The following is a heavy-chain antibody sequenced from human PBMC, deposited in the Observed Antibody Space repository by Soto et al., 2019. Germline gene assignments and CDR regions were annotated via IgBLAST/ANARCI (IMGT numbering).Heavy chain of an antibody. V-gene: IGHV3-23*01. CDR2: ISGSGGST. Sequence: LRLSCAASGFTFSSYAMSWVRQAPGKGLEWVSAISGSGGSTYYADSVKGRFTISRDNSKNTLYLQMNSLRAEDTAVYYCASWYYDFWSGYYPHPRYYYYGMDVWGQGTTVTVSS. CDR1: GFTFSSYA. CDR3: ASWYYDFWSGYYPHPRYYYYGMDV. D-gene: IGHD3-3*01. J-gene: IGHJ6*02.